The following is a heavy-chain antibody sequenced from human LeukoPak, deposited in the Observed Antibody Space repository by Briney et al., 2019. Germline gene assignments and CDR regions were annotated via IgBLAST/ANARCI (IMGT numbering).Heavy chain of an antibody. J-gene: IGHJ4*02. Sequence: GASMKVSCTASGYTFTDNYIHWVRQVPGQGLEWMGWINPNRGGTKYAEKFQGRVTMTRDTSISTAYMELSRLRSDDTAVYYCARDGVRTSMVRGVPLFDYWGQGTLVTVSS. CDR3: ARDGVRTSMVRGVPLFDY. CDR2: INPNRGGT. CDR1: GYTFTDNY. V-gene: IGHV1-2*02. D-gene: IGHD3-10*01.